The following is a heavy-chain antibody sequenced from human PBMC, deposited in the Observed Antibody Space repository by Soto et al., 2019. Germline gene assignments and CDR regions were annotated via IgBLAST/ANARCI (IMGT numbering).Heavy chain of an antibody. CDR1: GFTFSSYS. J-gene: IGHJ6*02. Sequence: EVQLVESGGGLVQPGGSLRLSCAASGFTFSSYSMNWVRQAPGKGLEWVSYISSSSSTIYYADSVKGRFTISRDNAKNSLYLQMNSLRDEDTAVYYCARDSEDSSSWYVGYYYYYGMDVWGQGTTVTVSS. CDR2: ISSSSSTI. V-gene: IGHV3-48*02. D-gene: IGHD6-13*01. CDR3: ARDSEDSSSWYVGYYYYYGMDV.